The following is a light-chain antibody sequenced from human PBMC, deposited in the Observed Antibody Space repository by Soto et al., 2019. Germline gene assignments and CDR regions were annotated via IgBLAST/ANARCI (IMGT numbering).Light chain of an antibody. V-gene: IGKV3-20*01. J-gene: IGKJ1*01. CDR1: QSVSSNF. CDR2: GAS. CDR3: QQYNSSPQT. Sequence: EIVLTQSPGTLSLSPEERATLSCRASQSVSSNFLAWYQQKPGQAPRLLIYGASTRATGIPDRFSGSGSGTDFTLTVSRLEPEDFAVYYCQQYNSSPQTFGQGTKVDIK.